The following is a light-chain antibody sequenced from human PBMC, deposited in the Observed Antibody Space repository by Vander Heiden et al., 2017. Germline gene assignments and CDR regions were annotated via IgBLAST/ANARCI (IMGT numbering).Light chain of an antibody. V-gene: IGLV2-14*01. CDR2: EVT. CDR3: ASYTSVSTSVV. J-gene: IGLJ2*01. CDR1: SNDVGGYNY. Sequence: QSALTQPASVSGSPGQSLTISCTGTSNDVGGYNYVSWYQHHPGKAPKLIIYEVTNRPSGVSNRFSGSKSGNTASLTISGLQAEDEADYYCASYTSVSTSVVFGGGTKLTVL.